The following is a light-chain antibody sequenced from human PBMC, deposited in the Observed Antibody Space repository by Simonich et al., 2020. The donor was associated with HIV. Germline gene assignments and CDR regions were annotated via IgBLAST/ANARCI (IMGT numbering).Light chain of an antibody. V-gene: IGKV3-15*01. J-gene: IGKJ4*01. CDR2: AAS. CDR1: QSIRSN. CDR3: QQYNNWPPA. Sequence: EIVMTQSPATLSVSPGERATLSCRASQSIRSNLAWYQQKPGQNPRLLLCAASTRATGIPVGFSGSGAGTEFTLTISSMESEDFAVYYCQQYNNWPPAFGGGTNVEIK.